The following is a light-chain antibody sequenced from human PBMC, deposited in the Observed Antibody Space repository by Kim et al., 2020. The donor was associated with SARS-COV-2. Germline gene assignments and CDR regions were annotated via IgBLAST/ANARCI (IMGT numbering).Light chain of an antibody. J-gene: IGKJ3*01. Sequence: IQLTQSPSSLSASVGDRVTITCRASQGISTYLAWYQQKPGKAPKLLIYGASTLQSGVPSRFGGSGSGTDFTLTISSLQPEDFATYYCQHLNSHPFTFGPGTKVDIK. CDR3: QHLNSHPFT. V-gene: IGKV1-9*01. CDR1: QGISTY. CDR2: GAS.